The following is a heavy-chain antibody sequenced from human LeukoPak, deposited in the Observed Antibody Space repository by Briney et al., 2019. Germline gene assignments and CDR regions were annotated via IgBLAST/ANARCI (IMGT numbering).Heavy chain of an antibody. CDR1: GGSISSLY. CDR2: IYYTGST. V-gene: IGHV4-59*08. D-gene: IGHD6-6*01. J-gene: IGHJ4*02. CDR3: ARHRAYSSSSPFDY. Sequence: PSETLSLTCSVSGGSISSLYWSWIRQPPGKGLEWIGYIYYTGSTNYNPSLKSRVTMFVDMSKNKFSLRLSSVTAADTAVYYCARHRAYSSSSPFDYWGQGTLVTVSS.